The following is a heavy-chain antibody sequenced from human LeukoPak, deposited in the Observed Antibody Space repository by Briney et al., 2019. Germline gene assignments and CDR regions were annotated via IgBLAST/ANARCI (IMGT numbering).Heavy chain of an antibody. Sequence: PGGSLRLSCAASGFTFSSYAMHWVRQAPGKGLEWVAIISYDGSNKYYADSVKGRFTISRDNSKNTLYLQMNSLRAEDTAVYYCARTRVRRLMSREAFDIWGQGTMVTVSS. D-gene: IGHD3-10*01. V-gene: IGHV3-30-3*01. CDR2: ISYDGSNK. CDR3: ARTRVRRLMSREAFDI. CDR1: GFTFSSYA. J-gene: IGHJ3*02.